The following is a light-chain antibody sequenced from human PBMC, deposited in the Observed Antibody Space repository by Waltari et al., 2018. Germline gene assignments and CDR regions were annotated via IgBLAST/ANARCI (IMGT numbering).Light chain of an antibody. CDR1: SSDVGGYDY. Sequence: QSALTQPASVSGSPGQSITISCTGTSSDVGGYDYVSWYHPPQGQAPQLLIFAVSYRPYGVSTRFSGSKSGNPASLTISGLQAEDEADYSCSSYTSTSTLVFGSGTKVTVL. CDR2: AVS. J-gene: IGLJ1*01. CDR3: SSYTSTSTLV. V-gene: IGLV2-14*03.